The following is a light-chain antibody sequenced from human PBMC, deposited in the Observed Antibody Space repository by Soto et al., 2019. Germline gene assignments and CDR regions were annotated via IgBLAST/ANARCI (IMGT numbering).Light chain of an antibody. J-gene: IGKJ5*01. Sequence: EIVMTQSPATLSVSPGERVTLSCRASQSISSNLAWYQQKPGQAPSLLMYGTSTRATGIPARFSGSGSGTEFTLTISSLPSEDFAVYYCQQYNTWSSITFGQGTRLEIK. V-gene: IGKV3-15*01. CDR2: GTS. CDR1: QSISSN. CDR3: QQYNTWSSIT.